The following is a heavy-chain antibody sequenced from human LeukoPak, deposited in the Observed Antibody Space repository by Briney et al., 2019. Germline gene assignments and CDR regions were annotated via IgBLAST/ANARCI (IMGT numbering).Heavy chain of an antibody. Sequence: GGSLRLSCVASEFIFSDYWMSWVRQAPGKGLEWVANIKQGGREEKYVDSVKGRFDISRDDAKSTLYLQMDSLSGDDTAVYYCARDNGGWFDSWGRGTLVTVSS. CDR1: EFIFSDYW. CDR2: IKQGGREE. V-gene: IGHV3-7*03. J-gene: IGHJ5*01. D-gene: IGHD3-10*01. CDR3: ARDNGGWFDS.